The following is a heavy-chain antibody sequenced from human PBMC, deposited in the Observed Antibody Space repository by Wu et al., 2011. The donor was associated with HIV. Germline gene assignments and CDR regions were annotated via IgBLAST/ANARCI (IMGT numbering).Heavy chain of an antibody. J-gene: IGHJ3*02. CDR2: ITPIFGAV. V-gene: IGHV1-69*01. D-gene: IGHD5-24*01. CDR1: GGTFSNYA. Sequence: QVQLVQSGAEVKKPGSSVKVSCKASGGTFSNYAISWVRQAPGQGLEWMGGITPIFGAVNYAQKFQGRVRITPDESTSTAYMELSSLRSEDTAVYYCASPAGDGYKSGVGDAFDIWGRGTMVTVSS. CDR3: ASPAGDGYKSGVGDAFDI.